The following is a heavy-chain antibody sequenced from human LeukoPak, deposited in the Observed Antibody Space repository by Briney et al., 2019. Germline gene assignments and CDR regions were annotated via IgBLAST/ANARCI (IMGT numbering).Heavy chain of an antibody. D-gene: IGHD2-2*01. CDR1: GCSISSSNYY. CDR3: TRGSSPNYPPDY. J-gene: IGHJ4*02. CDR2: IYYSGST. Sequence: PSETLSLTCTVSGCSISSSNYYWGWIRQPPGKGLEWIGSIYYSGSTYNNPSLKSRVTMSLDTSKDQFSLRLRSETAADTAVYYCTRGSSPNYPPDYWGQGTLVTVSS. V-gene: IGHV4-39*01.